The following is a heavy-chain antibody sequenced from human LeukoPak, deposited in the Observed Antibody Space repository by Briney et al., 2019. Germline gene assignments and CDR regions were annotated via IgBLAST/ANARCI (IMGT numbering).Heavy chain of an antibody. CDR2: ISSSGGST. D-gene: IGHD1-1*01. Sequence: GGSLRLSCAASRFTFSSYAVSSVHQAPGKGLEWDSAISSSGGSTYYADSVKGRFTISRDNSKNTLYLHMNSLRAEDTAVYYCATDPQITNWYDYFDFWGQGTLVTVSS. V-gene: IGHV3-23*01. J-gene: IGHJ4*02. CDR1: RFTFSSYA. CDR3: ATDPQITNWYDYFDF.